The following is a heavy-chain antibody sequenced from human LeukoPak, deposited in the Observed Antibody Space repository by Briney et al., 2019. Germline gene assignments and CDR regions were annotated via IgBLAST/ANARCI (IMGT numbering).Heavy chain of an antibody. CDR1: GGSFSGYY. CDR3: ASRSSYSYGPTDY. Sequence: SETLSLTCAVYGGSFSGYYWSWIRQPPGKGLEWIGEINHSGSTYYKPSLKSRVTISVDTSKNQFSLKLSSVTAADTAVYYCASRSSYSYGPTDYWGQGTLVTVSS. V-gene: IGHV4-34*01. CDR2: INHSGST. J-gene: IGHJ4*01. D-gene: IGHD5-18*01.